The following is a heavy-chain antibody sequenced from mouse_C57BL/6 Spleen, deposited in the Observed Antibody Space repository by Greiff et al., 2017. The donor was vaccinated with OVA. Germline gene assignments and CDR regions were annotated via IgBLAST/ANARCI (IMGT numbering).Heavy chain of an antibody. CDR3: ARSGYYGSSYPYYYAMDY. CDR1: GYTFTSYW. CDR2: IDPSDSET. D-gene: IGHD1-1*01. V-gene: IGHV1-52*01. J-gene: IGHJ4*01. Sequence: VQLQQPGAELVRPGSSVKLSCKASGYTFTSYWMHWVKQRPIQGLEWIGNIDPSDSETHYNQKFKDKATLTVDKSSSTAYMQLSSLTSEDSAVYYCARSGYYGSSYPYYYAMDYWGQGTSVTVSS.